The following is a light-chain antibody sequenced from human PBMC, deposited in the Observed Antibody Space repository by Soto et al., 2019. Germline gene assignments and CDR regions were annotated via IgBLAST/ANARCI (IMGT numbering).Light chain of an antibody. CDR1: QSVRTY. J-gene: IGKJ1*01. CDR2: DSS. Sequence: EIVLTQSPATLSLSPGERATLSCRASQSVRTYLAWYQQKPGQAPRLLIYDSSSRATGIPAKFSGIGSGTDFTLNISRLEPEDFAVYYCQQRTNWLWTFGQGTRVEIK. CDR3: QQRTNWLWT. V-gene: IGKV3-11*01.